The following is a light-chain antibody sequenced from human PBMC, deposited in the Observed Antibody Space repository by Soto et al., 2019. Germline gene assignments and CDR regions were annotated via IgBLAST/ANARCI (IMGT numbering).Light chain of an antibody. CDR2: GAS. J-gene: IGKJ1*01. CDR1: QNVGSTN. Sequence: EIVLTQFPGTLSLSPGERATLSCRASQNVGSTNLAWYQQKPGQAPRLLIYGASSRATGIADRFSGGGSGTDFTLTISRLETEDFAVYYCQQYGNFRTVGRGTKVDIX. CDR3: QQYGNFRT. V-gene: IGKV3-20*01.